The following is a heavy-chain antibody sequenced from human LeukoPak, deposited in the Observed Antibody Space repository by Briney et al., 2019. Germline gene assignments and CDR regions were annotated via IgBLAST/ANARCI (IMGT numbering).Heavy chain of an antibody. Sequence: GGSLRLSCSASGFTFSSYGMHWVRQAPGKGLEYVSGISSNGGSTYYADSVKGRFTISRDNSKNTLYLQMSSLRPEDTAVYYCVKSRGGMVTGLYYFDYWGQGTLVTVSP. V-gene: IGHV3-64D*06. CDR3: VKSRGGMVTGLYYFDY. CDR1: GFTFSSYG. CDR2: ISSNGGST. D-gene: IGHD5-18*01. J-gene: IGHJ4*02.